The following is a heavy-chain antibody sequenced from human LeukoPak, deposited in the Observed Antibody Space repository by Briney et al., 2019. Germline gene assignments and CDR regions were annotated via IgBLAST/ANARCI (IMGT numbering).Heavy chain of an antibody. V-gene: IGHV4-59*08. CDR2: IFYSGNT. CDR1: GGSINSYY. Sequence: PSETLSLTCTVSGGSINSYYWSWIRQPPGGGLEWIGYIFYSGNTKYNPSLKSRVTISVDTSKNQFSLKLRSVTAADTAVYHCARHPPRGSSGDAFDIWGQGTLVTVSS. D-gene: IGHD6-19*01. J-gene: IGHJ3*02. CDR3: ARHPPRGSSGDAFDI.